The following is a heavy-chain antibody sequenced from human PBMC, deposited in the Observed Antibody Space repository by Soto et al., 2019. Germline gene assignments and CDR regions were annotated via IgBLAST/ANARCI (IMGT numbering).Heavy chain of an antibody. CDR2: IIPILGIA. D-gene: IGHD1-26*01. Sequence: ASVKVSCKASGGTFSSYTISWVRQAPGQGLEWMGRIIPILGIANYAQKFQGRVTITADKSTSTAYMELSSLRSEDTAVYYCARDRGSYHGYFQHWGQAPLVTVSS. J-gene: IGHJ1*01. V-gene: IGHV1-69*02. CDR3: ARDRGSYHGYFQH. CDR1: GGTFSSYT.